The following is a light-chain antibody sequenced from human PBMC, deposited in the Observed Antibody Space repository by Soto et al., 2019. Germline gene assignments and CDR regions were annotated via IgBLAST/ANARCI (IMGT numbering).Light chain of an antibody. V-gene: IGKV1-39*01. CDR3: QQSFETPPT. CDR2: LAS. J-gene: IGKJ4*01. CDR1: QSVSTH. Sequence: DIQLTQAPPSLPAFVGDRIAITCRASQSVSTHVNWYQQKPGKAPKILIRLASTLQSGVPTRFRGSGSGTDFTLTINNLQPDDFATYYCQQSFETPPTFGGGTKVDIK.